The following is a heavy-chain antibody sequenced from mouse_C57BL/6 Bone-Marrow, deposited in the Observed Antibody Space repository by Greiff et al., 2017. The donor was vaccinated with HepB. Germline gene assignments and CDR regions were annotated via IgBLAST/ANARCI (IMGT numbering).Heavy chain of an antibody. CDR2: INPSSGYT. CDR1: GYTFTSYW. J-gene: IGHJ4*01. V-gene: IGHV1-7*01. CDR3: ARRDHNYYYAMDY. D-gene: IGHD1-3*01. Sequence: VQLQQSGAELAKPGASVKLSCKASGYTFTSYWMHWVKQRPGQGLEWIGYINPSSGYTKYNQKFKDKATLTADKSSSTAYMQLSSLTYDDSAVYYCARRDHNYYYAMDYWGQGTSVTVSS.